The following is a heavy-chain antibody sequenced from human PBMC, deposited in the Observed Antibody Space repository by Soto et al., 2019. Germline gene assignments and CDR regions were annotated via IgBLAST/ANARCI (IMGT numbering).Heavy chain of an antibody. CDR3: ARGGSGSYYKYFDY. CDR1: GGSIRSGGYY. D-gene: IGHD3-10*01. CDR2: IYYSGNT. V-gene: IGHV4-31*03. Sequence: SETLSLTCTVSGGSIRSGGYYWSWVRQNPRKGLEWIGNIYYSGNTYYNPSLKSRLTISVDTSKNQFSLNLSSVTAADTAVYYCARGGSGSYYKYFDYWGQGTLVTVSS. J-gene: IGHJ4*02.